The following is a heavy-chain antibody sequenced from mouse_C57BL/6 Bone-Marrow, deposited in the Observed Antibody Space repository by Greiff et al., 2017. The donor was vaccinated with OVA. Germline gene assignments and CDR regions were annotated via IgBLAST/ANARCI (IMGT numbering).Heavy chain of an antibody. CDR3: ARGGDGYYGFAY. V-gene: IGHV3-6*01. CDR1: GYSITSGYY. CDR2: ISYDGSN. Sequence: EVKLQESGPGLVKPSQSLSLTCSVTGYSITSGYYWNWIRQFPGNQLEWMGYISYDGSNNYNPSLKNRISITRDTSKNQFFLKLNSVTTEDTATYYCARGGDGYYGFAYWGQGTLVTVSA. D-gene: IGHD2-3*01. J-gene: IGHJ3*01.